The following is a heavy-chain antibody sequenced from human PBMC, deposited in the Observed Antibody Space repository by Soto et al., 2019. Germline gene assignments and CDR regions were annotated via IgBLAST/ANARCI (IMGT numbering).Heavy chain of an antibody. V-gene: IGHV1-46*01. CDR3: ARDSSLAY. CDR1: GYTFSSFY. Sequence: ASVKVSCKASGYTFSSFYMHWVRQAPGQGLEWMGIINPSTGGTSYAQNFQGRVTMTRDASTSTVYMEVSSLRPEDNAVYYCARDSSLAYWGQGTLVTVSS. CDR2: INPSTGGT. J-gene: IGHJ4*02.